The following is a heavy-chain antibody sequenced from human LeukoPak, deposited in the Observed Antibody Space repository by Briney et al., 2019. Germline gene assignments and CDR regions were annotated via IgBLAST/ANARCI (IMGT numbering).Heavy chain of an antibody. CDR3: ATSGSIFGVVGDAFDI. CDR1: GFTFSDYY. J-gene: IGHJ3*02. V-gene: IGHV3-23*01. D-gene: IGHD3-3*01. Sequence: GGSLRLSCAASGFTFSDYYMRWVRQAPGKGLEWVSAISGSGGSTYYADSVKGRFTISRDNSKNTLYVQMNSLRAEDTAVYYCATSGSIFGVVGDAFDIWGQGTMVTVSS. CDR2: ISGSGGST.